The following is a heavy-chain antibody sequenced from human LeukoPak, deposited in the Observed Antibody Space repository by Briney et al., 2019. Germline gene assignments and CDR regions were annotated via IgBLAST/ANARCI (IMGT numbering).Heavy chain of an antibody. CDR2: VYYSGGT. CDR3: ASGSMVRGVCSWYFYL. Sequence: SETLSLTCTVSGASISSYYWSWIRQPPGKGLEFIGYVYYSGGTNYNPSLKSRVTISADTSKNQFSLKLSSVTAADTAVYYCASGSMVRGVCSWYFYLWGRGTLVTVSS. D-gene: IGHD3-10*01. V-gene: IGHV4-59*01. CDR1: GASISSYY. J-gene: IGHJ2*01.